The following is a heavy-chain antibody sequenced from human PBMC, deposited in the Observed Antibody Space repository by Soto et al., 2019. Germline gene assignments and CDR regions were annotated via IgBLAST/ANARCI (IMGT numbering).Heavy chain of an antibody. V-gene: IGHV1-2*02. CDR1: GYTFTGYY. J-gene: IGHJ4*02. CDR3: SREGICACKPTD. CDR2: INPHGGGT. Sequence: QVQVVQSGAEVKKPGASVKVYCKASGYTFTGYYLHWVRQAPVQGLEWLGWINPHGGGTNYAQDFPGRITITRDASIHTAYLEVTRLRSEEAALYYWSREGICACKPTDWGQGTLVTVSS. D-gene: IGHD2-21*01.